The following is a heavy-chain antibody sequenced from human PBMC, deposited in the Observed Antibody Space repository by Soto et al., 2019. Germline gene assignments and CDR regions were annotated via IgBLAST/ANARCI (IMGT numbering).Heavy chain of an antibody. CDR1: GYTFTSYA. D-gene: IGHD5-12*01. CDR2: INAGNGNT. V-gene: IGHV1-3*01. CDR3: ATDKVWLGDAFDI. J-gene: IGHJ3*02. Sequence: ASVKVSCTASGYTFTSYARHWVRQAPGQRLEWMGWINAGNGNTKYSQKFQGRVTITRDTSASTAYMELSSLRSEDTAVYYCATDKVWLGDAFDIWGQGTMVTVSS.